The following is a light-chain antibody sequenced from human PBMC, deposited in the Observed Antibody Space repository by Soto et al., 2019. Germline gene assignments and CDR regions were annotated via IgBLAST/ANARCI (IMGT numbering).Light chain of an antibody. CDR1: SSDVGGYNY. CDR3: CSYAGGHTSLL. V-gene: IGLV2-11*01. J-gene: IGLJ2*01. CDR2: DVS. Sequence: QSALTQPRSVSGSPGQSVTISCNGTSSDVGGYNYVSWYQQHPGTVPKLMIYDVSNRPSGVPDRFSGSKSGNTASLTISGLQAEDEADYYCCSYAGGHTSLLFGGGTKLTVL.